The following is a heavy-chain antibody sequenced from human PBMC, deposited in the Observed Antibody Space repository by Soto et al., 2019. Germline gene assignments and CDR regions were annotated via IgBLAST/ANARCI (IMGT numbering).Heavy chain of an antibody. CDR1: GGTFSSYT. CDR2: IIPILGIA. D-gene: IGHD5-12*01. Sequence: QVQLVQSGAEVKKPGSSVKVSCKASGGTFSSYTISWVRQAPGQGREWMGRIIPILGIANYAQKFQGRVTITADKSTTTAYVALSSLRSEDTAVYYCARGPVATMDVWGQGTTVTVSS. CDR3: ARGPVATMDV. J-gene: IGHJ6*02. V-gene: IGHV1-69*02.